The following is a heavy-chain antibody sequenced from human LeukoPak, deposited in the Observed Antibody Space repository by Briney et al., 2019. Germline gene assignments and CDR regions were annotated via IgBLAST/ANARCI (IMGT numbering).Heavy chain of an antibody. CDR1: GYTFTGYY. D-gene: IGHD2-15*01. J-gene: IGHJ4*02. CDR2: TNPNNGGT. Sequence: GASVKVSCKASGYTFTGYYVHWVRQAPGQGLEWMGWTNPNNGGTNYAQKFQGRVTMTRDTSINTAYMELSRLRFDDTAVYYCARDQPDVGPLGYWGQGTLVTVSS. V-gene: IGHV1-2*02. CDR3: ARDQPDVGPLGY.